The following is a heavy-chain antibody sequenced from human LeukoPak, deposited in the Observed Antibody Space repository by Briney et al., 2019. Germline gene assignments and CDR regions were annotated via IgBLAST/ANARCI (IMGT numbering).Heavy chain of an antibody. CDR3: AKNSGTYYDYSFAY. Sequence: GGSLRLSCAASGSTFRSYGMRCVRQTAGKGLESVSGISGSGEATHYGDSVKGRFTISRDNSKNTLFLQMNSLRAEDTAVYYCAKNSGTYYDYSFAYWGQGTLVTVSS. J-gene: IGHJ4*02. V-gene: IGHV3-23*01. D-gene: IGHD1-26*01. CDR1: GSTFRSYG. CDR2: ISGSGEAT.